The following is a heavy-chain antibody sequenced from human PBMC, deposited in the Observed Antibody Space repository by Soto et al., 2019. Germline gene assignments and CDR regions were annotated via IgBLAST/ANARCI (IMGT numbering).Heavy chain of an antibody. D-gene: IGHD3-16*01. CDR2: VSATAGTT. CDR3: AMGRLAGGFDY. J-gene: IGHJ4*02. V-gene: IGHV3-23*04. Sequence: DVQLVDSGGGLVQPGGSLRLSCAAAGFTFSNYAMSWVRQAPGKGLEWVSLVSATAGTTYYTDSVKGRFTISRDTCRHPGYLAMNSLRADDTAVYYCAMGRLAGGFDYWGQGTLGTASS. CDR1: GFTFSNYA.